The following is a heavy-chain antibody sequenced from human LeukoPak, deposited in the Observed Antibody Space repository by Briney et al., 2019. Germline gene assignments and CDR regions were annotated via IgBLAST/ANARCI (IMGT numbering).Heavy chain of an antibody. CDR3: AKPLWFGELLHYYYYMDV. J-gene: IGHJ6*03. CDR1: GFTFSSYG. D-gene: IGHD3-10*01. Sequence: PGGSLRLSCAASGFTFSSYGMSWVRQAPGKGLEWVSAISGSGGSTYYADSVKGRFTISRDNSKNTLYLQMNSLRAEDTAVYYCAKPLWFGELLHYYYYMDVWGKGTTVTISS. V-gene: IGHV3-23*01. CDR2: ISGSGGST.